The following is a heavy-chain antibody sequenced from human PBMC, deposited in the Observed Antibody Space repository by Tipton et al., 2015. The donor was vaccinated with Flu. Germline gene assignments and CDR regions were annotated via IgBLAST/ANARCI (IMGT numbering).Heavy chain of an antibody. CDR3: PRHETYNDILSGPFDH. Sequence: QSGAEVKKPGSAVKVSCTASGGTFSSYTISWVRQAPGQGLEWMGRTIPISGTANYAQKFQGRVTITADESTSTTYRELSSLRYEDTAVYYCPRHETYNDILSGPFDHWGQGTLVTVSS. V-gene: IGHV1-69*13. D-gene: IGHD3-9*01. J-gene: IGHJ4*02. CDR2: TIPISGTA. CDR1: GGTFSSYT.